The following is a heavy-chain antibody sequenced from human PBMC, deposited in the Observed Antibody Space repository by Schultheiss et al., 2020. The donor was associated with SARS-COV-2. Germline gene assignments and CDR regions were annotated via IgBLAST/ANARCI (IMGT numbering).Heavy chain of an antibody. CDR3: ARGRLAIRREMFGGYGMDV. CDR1: GGSFSGYY. Sequence: SETLSLTCAVYGGSFSGYYWSWIRQPPGKGLEWIGEINHSGSTNYNPSLKSRVTISVDTSKNQFSLKLSSVTAADTAVYYCARGRLAIRREMFGGYGMDVWGQGTTVTVSS. D-gene: IGHD3-10*02. CDR2: INHSGST. V-gene: IGHV4-34*01. J-gene: IGHJ6*02.